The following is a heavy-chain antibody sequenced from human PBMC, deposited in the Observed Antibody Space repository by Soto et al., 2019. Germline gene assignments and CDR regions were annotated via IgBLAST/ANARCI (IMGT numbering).Heavy chain of an antibody. D-gene: IGHD2-21*02. Sequence: VQLVESGGGLVQPGGSLRLSCAASGFTVKSNYMSWVRQAPGKGLEWVSIIYSGGSTYYADSVKGRFTISRDNSKNSLYLQMNSLRAEDTAVYYCARDHGVVTATTYYYYGMDVWGQGTTVTVSS. CDR1: GFTVKSNY. V-gene: IGHV3-66*01. J-gene: IGHJ6*02. CDR2: IYSGGST. CDR3: ARDHGVVTATTYYYYGMDV.